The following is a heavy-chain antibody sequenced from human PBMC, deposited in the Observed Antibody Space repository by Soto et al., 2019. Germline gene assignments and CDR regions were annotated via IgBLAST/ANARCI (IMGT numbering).Heavy chain of an antibody. J-gene: IGHJ4*01. CDR2: IRNKANSYTT. Sequence: EVQLVESGGGLVQPGGSQRLSCAASGFTFSDHYMDWVRQAPGKGLEWVGRIRNKANSYTTDYAASVKGRFTISRDDSKHSLYLQMNSLKTEDTAIYYCASDSGKGAYFDYWGHGTLATVSS. CDR1: GFTFSDHY. CDR3: ASDSGKGAYFDY. V-gene: IGHV3-72*01. D-gene: IGHD1-26*01.